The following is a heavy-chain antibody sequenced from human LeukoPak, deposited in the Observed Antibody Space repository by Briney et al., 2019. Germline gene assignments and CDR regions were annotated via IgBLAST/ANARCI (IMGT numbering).Heavy chain of an antibody. CDR1: GFTFSDHY. D-gene: IGHD3-10*02. J-gene: IGHJ6*04. CDR2: ISSSGSTI. CDR3: AELGITMIGGV. Sequence: GGSLRLSCAASGFTFSDHYIDWVRQAPGKGLEWVSYISSSGSTIYYADSVKGRFTISRDNAKNSLYLQMNSLRAEDTAVYYCAELGITMIGGVWGKGTTVTISS. V-gene: IGHV3-11*04.